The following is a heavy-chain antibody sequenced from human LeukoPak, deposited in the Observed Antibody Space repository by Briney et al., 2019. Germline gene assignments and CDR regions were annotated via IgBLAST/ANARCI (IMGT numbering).Heavy chain of an antibody. V-gene: IGHV4-39*01. CDR2: IYNSGST. J-gene: IGHJ4*02. CDR3: ARQDGSYYPDFDY. CDR1: GGSISSSSYY. D-gene: IGHD1-26*01. Sequence: SETLSLICTVSGGSISSSSYYWGWIRQPPGKGLEWIGSIYNSGSTYYNPSLKSRVTISVGTSKNQLSLKLSSVTAADTAVYYCARQDGSYYPDFDYWGQGILVTVAS.